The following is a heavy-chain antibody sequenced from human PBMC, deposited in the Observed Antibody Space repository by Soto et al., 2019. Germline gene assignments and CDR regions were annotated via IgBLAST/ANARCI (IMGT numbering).Heavy chain of an antibody. Sequence: SETLSLTCTVSGGSISSYYWSWIRQPPGRGLEWIGYIYYSGSTNYNPSLKSQVTISVDTSKNQFSLKLSSVTAADTAVYYCARSPGTYYGDYFDYWGQGTLVTVSS. D-gene: IGHD3-3*01. J-gene: IGHJ4*02. CDR3: ARSPGTYYGDYFDY. CDR2: IYYSGST. CDR1: GGSISSYY. V-gene: IGHV4-59*01.